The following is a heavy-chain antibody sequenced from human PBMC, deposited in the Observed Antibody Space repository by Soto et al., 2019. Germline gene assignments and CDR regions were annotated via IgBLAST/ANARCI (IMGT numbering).Heavy chain of an antibody. D-gene: IGHD2-2*03. CDR3: AKFDMDIVVVPAANSDYYYYYMYV. CDR2: ISGSGGST. CDR1: GFTFSSYA. J-gene: IGHJ6*03. V-gene: IGHV3-23*01. Sequence: EVQLLESGGGLVQPGGSLRLSCAASGFTFSSYAMSWVRQAPGKGLEWVSAISGSGGSTYYADSVKGRFTISRDNSKNTLYLQMNSLRAEDTAVYYCAKFDMDIVVVPAANSDYYYYYMYVWGKGTTVTVSS.